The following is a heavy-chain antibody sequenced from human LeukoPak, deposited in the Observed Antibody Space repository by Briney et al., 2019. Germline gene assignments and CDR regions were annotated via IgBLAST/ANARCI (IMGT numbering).Heavy chain of an antibody. J-gene: IGHJ4*02. CDR3: ARGGPAAIAY. CDR1: GGSISSSSYY. Sequence: TSSETLSLTCTVSGGSISSSSYYWGWIRQPPGKGLEWIGSIYYSGSTYYNPSLKSRVTISVDTSKNQFSLKLSSVTAADTAVYYCARGGPAAIAYWGQGTLVTVSS. CDR2: IYYSGST. V-gene: IGHV4-39*07. D-gene: IGHD2-2*01.